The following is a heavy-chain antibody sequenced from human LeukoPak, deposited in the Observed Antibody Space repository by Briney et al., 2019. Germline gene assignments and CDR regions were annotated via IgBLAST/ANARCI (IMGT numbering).Heavy chain of an antibody. V-gene: IGHV3-23*01. CDR3: ARAVSGGSSFFYMDV. CDR2: TTGSSGDT. Sequence: PGGSLRLSCAASGFTFSDYALSWVRQTPGKGLEWVAATTGSSGDTYHADSVKGRFAISRDNSKNTLYLQMNSLRAEDTAIYYCARAVSGGSSFFYMDVWGKGTTVTISS. CDR1: GFTFSDYA. D-gene: IGHD2-15*01. J-gene: IGHJ6*03.